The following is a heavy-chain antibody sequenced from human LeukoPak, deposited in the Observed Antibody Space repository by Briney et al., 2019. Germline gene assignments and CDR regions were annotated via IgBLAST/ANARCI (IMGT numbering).Heavy chain of an antibody. D-gene: IGHD2-21*02. V-gene: IGHV1-69*13. J-gene: IGHJ5*02. CDR2: IIPIFGTA. CDR1: GGTFSSYA. CDR3: ARTVTAYSWWFDP. Sequence: SVKVSCKASGGTFSSYAISWVRQAPGQGLEWMGGIIPIFGTANYAQKFQGRVMITADESTSTAYMELSSLRSEDTAVYYCARTVTAYSWWFDPWGQGTLVTVSS.